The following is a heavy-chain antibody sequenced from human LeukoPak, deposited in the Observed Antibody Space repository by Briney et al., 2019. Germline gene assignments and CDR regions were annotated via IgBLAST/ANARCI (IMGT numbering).Heavy chain of an antibody. CDR2: ISSSSNYT. CDR1: GFTFSSYS. CDR3: ARAGIVATIVMFDY. D-gene: IGHD5-12*01. Sequence: PGGSLRLSCAASGFTFSSYSMNWVCQAPGKGMEWVSSISSSSNYTYYADSVKGRFTISRDNAKKSLFLQMNSLRAEDTAVYYCARAGIVATIVMFDYWGQGTLVTVSS. J-gene: IGHJ4*02. V-gene: IGHV3-21*01.